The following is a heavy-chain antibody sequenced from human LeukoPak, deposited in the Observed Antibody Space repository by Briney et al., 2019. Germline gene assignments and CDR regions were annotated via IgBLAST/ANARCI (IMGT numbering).Heavy chain of an antibody. CDR2: ISSSSSTI. Sequence: PGGSLRLSCAASGFTFSSYNMNWVRQAPGKGLEWVSYISSSSSTIYYADSVKGRFTISRDNAKNSLYLQMNSLRAEDTAVYYCASGEVVAALDYWGQGTLVTVSS. CDR3: ASGEVVAALDY. V-gene: IGHV3-48*04. CDR1: GFTFSSYN. D-gene: IGHD2-15*01. J-gene: IGHJ4*02.